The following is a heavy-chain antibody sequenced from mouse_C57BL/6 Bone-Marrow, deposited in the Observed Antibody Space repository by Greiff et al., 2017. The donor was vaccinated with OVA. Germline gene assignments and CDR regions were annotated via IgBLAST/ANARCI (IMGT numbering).Heavy chain of an antibody. CDR1: GYTFTNYW. CDR3: ARKRDYGSSFYAMDY. J-gene: IGHJ4*01. Sequence: VQLQQSGAELVRPGTSVKMSCKASGYTFTNYWIGSAKQRPGHGLEWIGDIYPGGGYTNYNEKFKGKATLTADKSSSTAYMQFSSLTSEDSAIYYCARKRDYGSSFYAMDYWGQGTSVTVSS. D-gene: IGHD1-1*01. V-gene: IGHV1-63*01. CDR2: IYPGGGYT.